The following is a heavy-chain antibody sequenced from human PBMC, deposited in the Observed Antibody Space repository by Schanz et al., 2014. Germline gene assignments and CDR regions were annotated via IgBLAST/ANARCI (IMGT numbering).Heavy chain of an antibody. D-gene: IGHD3-10*01. CDR1: GFTFSSYA. V-gene: IGHV3-23*01. J-gene: IGHJ1*01. CDR2: ISGSGGST. Sequence: EVQLLESGGGLVQPGGSLRLSCAASGFTFSSYAMSWVRQAPGKGLEWVSAISGSGGSTYYADSVKGRFTISRDNSKNTLYLQMNSLRAEDTAVFYCASGVHVSSLQKGLQFWGRGTLVIVSS. CDR3: ASGVHVSSLQKGLQF.